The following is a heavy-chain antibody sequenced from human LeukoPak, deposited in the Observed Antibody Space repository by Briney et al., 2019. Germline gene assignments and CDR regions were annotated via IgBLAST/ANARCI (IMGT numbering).Heavy chain of an antibody. CDR1: GDSIRSYC. D-gene: IGHD5-18*01. J-gene: IGHJ4*02. V-gene: IGHV4-4*09. CDR3: ASRGSTYGPINY. CDR2: ICTSGST. Sequence: SETLSLTCTVSGDSIRSYCWSWLRQPPGKGLEWIGNICTSGSTSYNPSLKSRVTLSVDTPKNQFSLKLSSVTAADTAVYYCASRGSTYGPINYWGQETLVTVSS.